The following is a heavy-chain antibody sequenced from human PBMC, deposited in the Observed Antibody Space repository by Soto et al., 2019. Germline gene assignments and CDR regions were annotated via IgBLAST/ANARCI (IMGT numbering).Heavy chain of an antibody. CDR2: ISWNSGSI. CDR3: AKDRRRQPYHYYYYYGMDV. Sequence: HPGGSLRLSCAASGFTFDDYAMHWVRQAPGKGLEWVSGISWNSGSIGYADSVKGRFTISRDNAKNSLYLQMNSLRAEDTALYYCAKDRRRQPYHYYYYYGMDVWGQGTTVTVSS. V-gene: IGHV3-9*01. J-gene: IGHJ6*02. CDR1: GFTFDDYA.